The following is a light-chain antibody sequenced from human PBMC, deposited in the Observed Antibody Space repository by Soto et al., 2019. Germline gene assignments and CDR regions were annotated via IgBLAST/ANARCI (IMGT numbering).Light chain of an antibody. V-gene: IGKV1-39*01. Sequence: FQMTQSPSSLSASVGDRVTITCRASQSISRYLYWYQQKRGKAPNILIYVASSFQSEVQSRFIGGGSGTDFSHTITRLYSEDFATYYCQQSYSTPITFGQRTRLE. J-gene: IGKJ5*01. CDR1: QSISRY. CDR3: QQSYSTPIT. CDR2: VAS.